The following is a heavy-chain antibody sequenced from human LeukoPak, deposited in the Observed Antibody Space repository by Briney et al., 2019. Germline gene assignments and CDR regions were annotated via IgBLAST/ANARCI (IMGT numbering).Heavy chain of an antibody. D-gene: IGHD4-23*01. CDR3: AKATLRTTVVKGVLDY. V-gene: IGHV3-23*01. CDR2: ISGSGGST. CDR1: GFTFSSYA. J-gene: IGHJ4*02. Sequence: GGSLRLSCAASGFTFSSYAMSWVRQAPGKGLEWVSAISGSGGSTYYADSVKGRFTISRDNSKNTLCLQMNSLRAEDTAVYYCAKATLRTTVVKGVLDYWGQGTLVTVSS.